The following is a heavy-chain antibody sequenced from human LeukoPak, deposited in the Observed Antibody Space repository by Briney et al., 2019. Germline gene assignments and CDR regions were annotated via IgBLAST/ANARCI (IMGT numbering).Heavy chain of an antibody. J-gene: IGHJ4*02. CDR2: IYTSGST. CDR1: SGSISSGSYY. V-gene: IGHV4-61*02. CDR3: ARSAPYYYGSGSYYFDY. Sequence: SETLSLTCSVSSGSISSGSYYWSWIRQPAGKGLEWIGRIYTSGSTNYNPSLKSRVTMSVDTSKNQFSLKLSSVTAADTAVYYCARSAPYYYGSGSYYFDYWGQGTLVTVSS. D-gene: IGHD3-10*01.